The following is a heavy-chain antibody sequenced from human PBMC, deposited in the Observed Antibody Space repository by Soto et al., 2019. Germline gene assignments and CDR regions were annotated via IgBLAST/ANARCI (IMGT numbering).Heavy chain of an antibody. V-gene: IGHV5-51*01. CDR2: IYPGDSDT. CDR3: ARQPDGVLADTRYYGMEV. Sequence: PGESLKISCKGSGYSFTSYWIGWVRQMPGKGLEWMGIIYPGDSDTRYSPSFQGQVTISADKSISTAYLQWSSLKASDTAIYYCARQPDGVLADTRYYGMEVWGQGTTVTVSS. D-gene: IGHD3-16*01. J-gene: IGHJ6*02. CDR1: GYSFTSYW.